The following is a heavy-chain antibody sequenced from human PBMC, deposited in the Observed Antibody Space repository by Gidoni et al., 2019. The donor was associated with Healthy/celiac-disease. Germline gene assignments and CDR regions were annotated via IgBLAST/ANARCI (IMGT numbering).Heavy chain of an antibody. J-gene: IGHJ5*02. CDR2: IYWDDDK. V-gene: IGHV2-5*02. CDR3: AHRHGSTAAGTSLCWFDP. Sequence: QITLKESGPTLVKPTQTLTLTCTFSGFSLSTSGVGVGWIRQPPGKALEWLALIYWDDDKRYSPSLKSRLTITKDTSKNQVVLTMTNMDPVDTATYYCAHRHGSTAAGTSLCWFDPWGQGTLVTVSS. CDR1: GFSLSTSGVG. D-gene: IGHD6-13*01.